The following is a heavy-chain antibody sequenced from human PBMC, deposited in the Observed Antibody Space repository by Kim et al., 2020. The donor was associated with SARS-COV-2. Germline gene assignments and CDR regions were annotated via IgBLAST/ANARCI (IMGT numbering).Heavy chain of an antibody. CDR1: GGSISSSSYY. CDR3: AGRRTTVTTRTSHLYCDL. Sequence: SENLSLTCTVYGGSISSSSYYWGWIRQPPGKGLEWIGSIYYSGSTYYNPSLKSRVTISVDTSKNQFSLKLSSVTAADTAVYYCAGRRTTVTTRTSHLYCDLWGRGTLVTVSS. CDR2: IYYSGST. J-gene: IGHJ2*01. V-gene: IGHV4-39*01. D-gene: IGHD4-17*01.